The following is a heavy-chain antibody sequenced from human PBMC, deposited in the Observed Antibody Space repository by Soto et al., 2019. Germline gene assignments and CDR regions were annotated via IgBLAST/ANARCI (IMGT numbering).Heavy chain of an antibody. V-gene: IGHV4-34*01. CDR1: GGSFSGYY. Sequence: SETLSLTCAVYGGSFSGYYWSWIRQPPGKGLEWIGEINHSGSTNYNPSLKSRVTISVDTSKNQFSLKLSSVTAADTAVHYCARVRQVQYYYYYYGMDVWGQGTTVTVSS. J-gene: IGHJ6*02. CDR3: ARVRQVQYYYYYYGMDV. CDR2: INHSGST. D-gene: IGHD6-25*01.